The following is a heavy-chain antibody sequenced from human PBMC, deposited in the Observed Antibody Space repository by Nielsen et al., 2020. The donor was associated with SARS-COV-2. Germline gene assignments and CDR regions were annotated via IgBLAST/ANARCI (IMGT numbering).Heavy chain of an antibody. J-gene: IGHJ4*02. Sequence: GESLKISCAASGFILSHYWMHWVSRISTDGSTTTYADSVKGRFTMSRDNAKDTLYLQMNSLRAEDTAVYYCVRVGYSCGYDYWGQGALVTVSS. CDR1: GFILSHYW. CDR2: ISTDGSTT. V-gene: IGHV3-74*03. D-gene: IGHD5-18*01. CDR3: VRVGYSCGYDY.